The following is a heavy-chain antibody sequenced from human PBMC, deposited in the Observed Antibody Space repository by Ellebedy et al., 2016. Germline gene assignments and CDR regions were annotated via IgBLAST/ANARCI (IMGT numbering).Heavy chain of an antibody. Sequence: SETLSLXCAVYGGSFSGYYWSWIRQPPGKGLEWIGEINHSGSTNYNPSLKSRVTISVDTSKNQFSLKLSSVTAADTAVYYCARGPKNTIFGVVTRRWFNPWGQGTLVTVSS. CDR3: ARGPKNTIFGVVTRRWFNP. V-gene: IGHV4-34*01. CDR1: GGSFSGYY. J-gene: IGHJ5*02. D-gene: IGHD3-3*01. CDR2: INHSGST.